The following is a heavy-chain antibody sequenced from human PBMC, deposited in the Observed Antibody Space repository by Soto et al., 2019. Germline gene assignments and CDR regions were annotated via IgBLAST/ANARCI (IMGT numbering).Heavy chain of an antibody. Sequence: EVHLSESGGGVMQPGGSLRLSCVVSGFTFSDYAMDWVRQAPGKGLEWVSEISATGGTTNYADSVKGRYTISRDNSNNTLYLQLTNLRAEDTAMFYCAKASSAWYGSKNYYFDSWGQGALVTVSS. CDR1: GFTFSDYA. CDR3: AKASSAWYGSKNYYFDS. V-gene: IGHV3-23*01. D-gene: IGHD6-19*01. J-gene: IGHJ4*02. CDR2: ISATGGTT.